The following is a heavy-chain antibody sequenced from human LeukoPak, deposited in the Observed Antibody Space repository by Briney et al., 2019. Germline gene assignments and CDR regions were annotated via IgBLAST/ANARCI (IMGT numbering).Heavy chain of an antibody. J-gene: IGHJ5*02. V-gene: IGHV4-31*03. CDR3: ASQVVVAARGIWFDP. Sequence: PSETLSLTCTVSGGSISSGGYYWSWIRQHPGKGLEWIGYIYYSGSTYYNPSLKSRVTISVDTSKNQFSLKLSSVTAADTAVYYCASQVVVAARGIWFDPWGQATLVTVSS. D-gene: IGHD2-15*01. CDR2: IYYSGST. CDR1: GGSISSGGYY.